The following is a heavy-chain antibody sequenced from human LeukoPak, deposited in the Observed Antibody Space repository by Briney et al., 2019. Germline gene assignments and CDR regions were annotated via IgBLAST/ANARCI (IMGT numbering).Heavy chain of an antibody. V-gene: IGHV4-31*03. J-gene: IGHJ5*02. Sequence: PSETLSLTCTVSGGSISSGGYYWSWIRQLPGKGLEWIGYMFYSGSTYYNPSLKSRGAISVDTSKNQFSLKLTSATDADTAVYYCARAFDITPWGQGTLVTVSS. D-gene: IGHD3-3*01. CDR1: GGSISSGGYY. CDR2: MFYSGST. CDR3: ARAFDITP.